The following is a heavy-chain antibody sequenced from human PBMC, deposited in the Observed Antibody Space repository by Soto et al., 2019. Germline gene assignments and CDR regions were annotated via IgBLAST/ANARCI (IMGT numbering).Heavy chain of an antibody. Sequence: LSLTCTVSGGSISSGGYYWSWIRQHPGKGLEWIGYIYYSGSTYYNPSLKSRVTISVDTSKNQFSLKLSSVTAADTAVYYCARLRSGSYYKKGYYFDYWGQGTLVTVSS. CDR3: ARLRSGSYYKKGYYFDY. J-gene: IGHJ4*02. CDR2: IYYSGST. CDR1: GGSISSGGYY. D-gene: IGHD3-10*01. V-gene: IGHV4-31*03.